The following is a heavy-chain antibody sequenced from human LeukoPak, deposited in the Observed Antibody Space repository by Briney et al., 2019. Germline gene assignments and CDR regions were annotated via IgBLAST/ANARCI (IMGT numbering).Heavy chain of an antibody. Sequence: GASVKVSCKASGYTFTNYGISWVRQAPGQGLEWMGWISGYNGHPNYAQKFQGRVTMTRDTSISTAYMELSRLRSDDTAVYYCASETAMVGYWGQGTLVTVSS. CDR1: GYTFTNYG. CDR3: ASETAMVGY. CDR2: ISGYNGHP. V-gene: IGHV1-18*01. J-gene: IGHJ4*02. D-gene: IGHD4/OR15-4a*01.